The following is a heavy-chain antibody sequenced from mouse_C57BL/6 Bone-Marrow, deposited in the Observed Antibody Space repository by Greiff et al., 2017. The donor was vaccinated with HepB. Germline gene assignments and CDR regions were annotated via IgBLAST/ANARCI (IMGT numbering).Heavy chain of an antibody. Sequence: EVQLQESGGGLVKPGGSLKLSCAASGFTFSDYGMHWVRQAPEKGLEWVAYISSGSSTIYYADTVKGRFTISRDNAKNTLFLQMTSLRSEDTAMYYCARPFYDYDRYFDVWGTGTTVTVSS. V-gene: IGHV5-17*01. J-gene: IGHJ1*03. CDR2: ISSGSSTI. CDR1: GFTFSDYG. D-gene: IGHD2-4*01. CDR3: ARPFYDYDRYFDV.